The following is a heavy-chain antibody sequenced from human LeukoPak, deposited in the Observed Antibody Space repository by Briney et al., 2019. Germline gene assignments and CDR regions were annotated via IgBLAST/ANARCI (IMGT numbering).Heavy chain of an antibody. V-gene: IGHV4-4*07. CDR1: GGSMSGYY. J-gene: IGHJ4*02. CDR3: ARGAYGGDGRSFFDY. CDR2: IYTGGST. D-gene: IGHD4-23*01. Sequence: SETLSLTCTVSGGSMSGYYWSWIRQPAGKGLEWIGRIYTGGSTNYNPSLKSRVTMSVDTSKNQFSLKVTTVIAADTAVYYCARGAYGGDGRSFFDYWGQGTLVTVSS.